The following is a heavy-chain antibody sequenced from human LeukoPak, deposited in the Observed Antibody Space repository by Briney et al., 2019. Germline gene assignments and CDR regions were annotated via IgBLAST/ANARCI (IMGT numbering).Heavy chain of an antibody. CDR2: ISYDGSNK. CDR1: GFSFSTYA. V-gene: IGHV3-30-3*01. D-gene: IGHD3-10*01. Sequence: QPGGSLRLSCAASGFSFSTYAMNWVRQAPGKGLEWVAVISYDGSNKYYADSVKGRFTISRDNSKNTLYLQMNSLRAEDTAVYYCARVLGSYYVPNFDYWGQGTLVTVSS. J-gene: IGHJ4*02. CDR3: ARVLGSYYVPNFDY.